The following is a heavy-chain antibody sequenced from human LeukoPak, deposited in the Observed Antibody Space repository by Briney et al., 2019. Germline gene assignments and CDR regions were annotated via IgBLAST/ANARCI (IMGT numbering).Heavy chain of an antibody. CDR2: INPNSGGT. J-gene: IGHJ4*02. Sequence: GASVKVSCKASGYTFTGYYMHWVRQAPGQGLEWMGWINPNSGGTNYAQKFQGRVTMTRDTSISTAYMELSRLRSDDTAVYYCARATGVVIIRFDYWGQRTLVTVSS. D-gene: IGHD3-3*01. CDR3: ARATGVVIIRFDY. CDR1: GYTFTGYY. V-gene: IGHV1-2*02.